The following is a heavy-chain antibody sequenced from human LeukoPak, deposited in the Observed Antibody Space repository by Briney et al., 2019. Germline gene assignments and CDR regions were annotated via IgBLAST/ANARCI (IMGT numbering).Heavy chain of an antibody. CDR3: APNWNLDY. D-gene: IGHD1-1*01. CDR1: GISFSSYA. V-gene: IGHV3-23*01. CDR2: ISASGGST. Sequence: GGSLRLSCVVSGISFSSYAMSWVRQAPGKGLDWVSAISASGGSTYYADSVKGRFTISRDNSKTTVYLQMNSLRGEDTAIYYCAPNWNLDYWGQGSLVAVSS. J-gene: IGHJ4*02.